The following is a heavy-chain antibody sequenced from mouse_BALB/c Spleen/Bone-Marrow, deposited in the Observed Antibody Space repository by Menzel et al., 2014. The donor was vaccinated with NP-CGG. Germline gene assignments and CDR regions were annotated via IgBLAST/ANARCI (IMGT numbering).Heavy chain of an antibody. Sequence: DLVKPGASVKLSCKASGYTFTNFWINWIKQRPGQGLEWIGRIAPGTATTYYHEMFKGKATLTVDTSSSAADIQLSSLSSEDPAGYCCARYDNVMDCWGQGSSVTVTS. V-gene: IGHV1S41*01. CDR3: ARYDNVMDC. CDR1: GYTFTNFW. J-gene: IGHJ4*01. D-gene: IGHD2-3*01. CDR2: IAPGTATT.